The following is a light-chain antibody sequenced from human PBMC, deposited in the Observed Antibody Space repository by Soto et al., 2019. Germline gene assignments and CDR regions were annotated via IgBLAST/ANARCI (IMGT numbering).Light chain of an antibody. Sequence: QSALTQPASVSGSPGQSITISCNGTSSDIGAYNYVSWYQQHPGKVPKLMICDDSNRPSGISNRFSGSKSGKTASLTISGQADEDEADYYWSSYTTLCAYVFGTGTQLTVL. CDR3: SSYTTLCAYV. V-gene: IGLV2-14*01. J-gene: IGLJ1*01. CDR1: SSDIGAYNY. CDR2: DDS.